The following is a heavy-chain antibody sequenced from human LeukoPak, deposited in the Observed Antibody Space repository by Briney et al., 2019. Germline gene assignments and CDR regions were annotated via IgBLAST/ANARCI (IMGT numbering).Heavy chain of an antibody. Sequence: SQTLSLTCAISGDSISTNSAASNWIRLSPSRGLEWLGRTYYKSKWYNDYAVSVKSRITINPDTSKNQFSLQLNSVTPDDTAVYYCARLTEDQHNVYLYYGMDVWGQGTTVTVSS. CDR2: TYYKSKWYN. CDR1: GDSISTNSAA. V-gene: IGHV6-1*01. D-gene: IGHD5/OR15-5a*01. J-gene: IGHJ6*02. CDR3: ARLTEDQHNVYLYYGMDV.